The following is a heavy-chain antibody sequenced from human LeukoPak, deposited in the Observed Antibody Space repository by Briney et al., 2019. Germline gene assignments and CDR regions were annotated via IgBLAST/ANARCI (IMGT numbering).Heavy chain of an antibody. CDR2: IYTSGST. CDR3: ARDGCSSTSCYTPYYFDY. D-gene: IGHD2-2*02. CDR1: GGSISSYY. Sequence: SETLSLAGTVSGGSISSYYWSWIRQPAGKGLEWIGRIYTSGSTNYNPSLKSRVTMSVDTSKNQFSLKLSSVTAADTAVYYCARDGCSSTSCYTPYYFDYRGQGTLVTVSS. V-gene: IGHV4-4*07. J-gene: IGHJ4*02.